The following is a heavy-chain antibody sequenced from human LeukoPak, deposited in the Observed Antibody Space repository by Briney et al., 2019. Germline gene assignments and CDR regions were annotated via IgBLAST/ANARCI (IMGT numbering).Heavy chain of an antibody. Sequence: GGSLRLSCAASGLTVSSNCMSWVRQAPGKGLEWVSFIYSGGNTYYADSVKGRFTITRDNSKNTVHLQMNSLRAEDTAMYYCARRAGDYSHPYDYWGQGTLVTVSS. CDR1: GLTVSSNC. CDR2: IYSGGNT. D-gene: IGHD3-22*01. CDR3: ARRAGDYSHPYDY. J-gene: IGHJ4*02. V-gene: IGHV3-53*01.